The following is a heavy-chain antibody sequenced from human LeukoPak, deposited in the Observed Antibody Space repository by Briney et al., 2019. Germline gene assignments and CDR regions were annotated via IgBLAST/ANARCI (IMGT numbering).Heavy chain of an antibody. D-gene: IGHD2-2*01. CDR3: VKGYCRSTSCPGDY. Sequence: PGRSLRLSCAASGFTFSSYAMHWVRQAPGKGLEYVSAISSNGGSTYYADSVKGRFTISRDNSKDTLYLQMSSLRAEDTAVYYCVKGYCRSTSCPGDYWGQGTLVTVSS. CDR2: ISSNGGST. CDR1: GFTFSSYA. V-gene: IGHV3-64D*09. J-gene: IGHJ4*02.